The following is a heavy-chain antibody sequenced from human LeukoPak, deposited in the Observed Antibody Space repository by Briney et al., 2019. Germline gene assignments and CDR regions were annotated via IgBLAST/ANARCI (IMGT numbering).Heavy chain of an antibody. V-gene: IGHV3-23*01. D-gene: IGHD3-9*01. CDR1: GFTFSSYA. J-gene: IGHJ4*02. CDR2: ISGSGGST. CDR3: AKDRLHYDILTGYYSN. Sequence: GGSLRLSCAASGFTFSSYAMSWVRQAPGKGLEWVSAISGSGGSTYYADSVKGRFTISRDNSKNTLYLQMNSLRAEDTAVYYCAKDRLHYDILTGYYSNWGQGTLVTVSS.